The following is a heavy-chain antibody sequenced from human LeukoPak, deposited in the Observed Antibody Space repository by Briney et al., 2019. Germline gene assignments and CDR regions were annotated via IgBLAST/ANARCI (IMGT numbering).Heavy chain of an antibody. Sequence: ARSLRLSCAASGFTFSTYDMHWVRHVTGKGLEWLSAIGTAGDTYYPGSVKGRFTISRENAKNSLYLQMNSLRAGDTAVYYCARGIHHSSGWYNWFDPWGQGTLVTVSS. V-gene: IGHV3-13*04. D-gene: IGHD6-19*01. CDR1: GFTFSTYD. CDR2: IGTAGDT. J-gene: IGHJ5*02. CDR3: ARGIHHSSGWYNWFDP.